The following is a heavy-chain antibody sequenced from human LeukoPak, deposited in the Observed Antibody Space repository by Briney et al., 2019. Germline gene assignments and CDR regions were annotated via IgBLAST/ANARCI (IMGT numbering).Heavy chain of an antibody. D-gene: IGHD3-10*01. CDR3: AKGLLWPHKNFDY. CDR2: ISGSGGST. V-gene: IGHV3-23*01. J-gene: IGHJ4*02. Sequence: GALRLSRAASGFTFSGYAMSWVRQAPGKGLEWVSAISGSGGSTYYADSVKGRFTISRDNYKTTLYLQMDSLRAEDRAVYYCAKGLLWPHKNFDYCGQGTLVTVPS. CDR1: GFTFSGYA.